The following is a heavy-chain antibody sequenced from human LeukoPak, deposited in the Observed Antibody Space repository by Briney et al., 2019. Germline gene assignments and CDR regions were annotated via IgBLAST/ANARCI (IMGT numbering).Heavy chain of an antibody. Sequence: ASVKVSCKASGYTFTSYGISWVRQAPGQGLEWMGWISAYNGNTNYAQKPQGRVTMTTDTSTSTAYMELRSLRSDDTAVYYCARDYYDSSGYYYTDYWGQGTLVTVSS. V-gene: IGHV1-18*01. D-gene: IGHD3-22*01. CDR3: ARDYYDSSGYYYTDY. CDR1: GYTFTSYG. J-gene: IGHJ4*02. CDR2: ISAYNGNT.